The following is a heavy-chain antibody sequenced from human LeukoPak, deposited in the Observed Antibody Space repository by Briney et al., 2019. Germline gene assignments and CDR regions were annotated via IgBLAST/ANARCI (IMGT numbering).Heavy chain of an antibody. CDR1: GFTFSSYS. V-gene: IGHV3-48*01. Sequence: TGGSLRLSCAASGFTFSSYSMMWVCQAPGKGLEWVSYISSSSTTIHYADSVKGRFTISRDNAKNSVYLQMNSLRAEDTAVYYCAELGITMIGGVWGKGTTVTISS. J-gene: IGHJ6*04. D-gene: IGHD3-10*02. CDR3: AELGITMIGGV. CDR2: ISSSSTTI.